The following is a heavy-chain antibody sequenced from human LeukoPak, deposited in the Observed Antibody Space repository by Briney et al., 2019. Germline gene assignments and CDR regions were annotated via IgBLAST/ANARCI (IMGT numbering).Heavy chain of an antibody. D-gene: IGHD1-26*01. CDR1: GFTFSSYA. J-gene: IGHJ4*02. V-gene: IGHV3-64*01. Sequence: PGGSLRLSCAASGFTFSSYAMHWVRQAPGKGLEYVSAISSNGGSTYYANSVKGRFTISRDNSKNTLYLQMGSLRAEDMAVYYCARVGSGGSYWFFDYWGQGTLVTVSS. CDR3: ARVGSGGSYWFFDY. CDR2: ISSNGGST.